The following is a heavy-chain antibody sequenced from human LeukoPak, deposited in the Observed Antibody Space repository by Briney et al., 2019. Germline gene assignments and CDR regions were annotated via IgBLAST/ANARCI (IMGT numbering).Heavy chain of an antibody. V-gene: IGHV1-8*03. Sequence: GASVKVSCKASGYTFTSYDINWVRQATGQGLEWMGWMNPNSGNTGYAQKFQGRVTITTDESTSTAYMELSSLRSEDTAVYYCARLNKGSSSWYWGYNWFDPWGQGTLVTVSS. CDR3: ARLNKGSSSWYWGYNWFDP. D-gene: IGHD6-13*01. CDR2: MNPNSGNT. CDR1: GYTFTSYD. J-gene: IGHJ5*02.